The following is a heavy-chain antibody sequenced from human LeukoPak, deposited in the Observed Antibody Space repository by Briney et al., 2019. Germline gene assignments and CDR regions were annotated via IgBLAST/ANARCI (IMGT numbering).Heavy chain of an antibody. J-gene: IGHJ5*02. D-gene: IGHD6-19*01. CDR2: INHSGST. CDR1: GGSFSGYY. Sequence: SETLSLTCAVYGGSFSGYYWSWVRQPPGKGLEWIGEINHSGSTNYNPSLSSRVTISVDTSKNQFSLKLSSVTAADTAVYYCARGGSGWYRDYNWFDPWGQGTLVTVSS. CDR3: ARGGSGWYRDYNWFDP. V-gene: IGHV4-34*01.